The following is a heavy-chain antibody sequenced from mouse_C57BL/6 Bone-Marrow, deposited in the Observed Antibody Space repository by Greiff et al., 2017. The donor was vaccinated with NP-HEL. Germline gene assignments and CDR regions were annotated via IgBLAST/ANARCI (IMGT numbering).Heavy chain of an antibody. CDR2: IYPGSGST. CDR3: ARGGYLRGSMVDY. V-gene: IGHV1-55*01. D-gene: IGHD2-10*02. CDR1: GYTFTSYW. J-gene: IGHJ4*01. Sequence: QVQLQQPGAELVKPGASVKMSCKASGYTFTSYWITWVKQRPGQGLEWIGDIYPGSGSTNYNEKFKSKATLTVDTSSSTAYMQLSSLTSEDSAVYYCARGGYLRGSMVDYWGQGTSVTVSS.